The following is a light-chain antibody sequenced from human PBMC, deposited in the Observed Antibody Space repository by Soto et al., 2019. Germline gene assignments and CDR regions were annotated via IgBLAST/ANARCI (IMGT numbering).Light chain of an antibody. V-gene: IGKV1-5*03. J-gene: IGKJ1*01. CDR1: QSISSW. CDR2: QTS. CDR3: QYYNNYCWT. Sequence: DIQLTQSPSTLSASVVDRVTITCRASQSISSWLAWYQQKPGKAPKFLIYQTSNLESGVPSRFSGSGSGTEFTLTISSLQPDDFATYYCQYYNNYCWTFGQGTKVEI.